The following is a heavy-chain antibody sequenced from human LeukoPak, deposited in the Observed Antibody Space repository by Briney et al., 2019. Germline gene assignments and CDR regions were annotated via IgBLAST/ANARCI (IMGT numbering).Heavy chain of an antibody. Sequence: GGSLRLSCAASGFTFSSYAMSWVRQAPGKGLEWVSVIYSGGSTYYADSVKGRFTISRDNSKNTLYLQMNSLRAEDTAVYYCARVQTVAGFDYWGQGTLVTVSS. CDR1: GFTFSSYA. V-gene: IGHV3-66*01. J-gene: IGHJ4*02. D-gene: IGHD6-19*01. CDR3: ARVQTVAGFDY. CDR2: IYSGGST.